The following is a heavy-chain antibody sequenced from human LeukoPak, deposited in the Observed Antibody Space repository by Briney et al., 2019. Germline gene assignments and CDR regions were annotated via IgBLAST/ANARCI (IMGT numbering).Heavy chain of an antibody. CDR1: GGSFSGYY. CDR3: ARGVVVVAGIYYYYMDV. Sequence: SETLSLTCAVYGGSFSGYYWSWIRQPPGKGLEWIGEINHTGSTNYNTSLKSRVTLSVDTSKNQFSLKLSSVTAADTAVYYCARGVVVVAGIYYYYMDVWGKGTTVTVSS. CDR2: INHTGST. J-gene: IGHJ6*03. V-gene: IGHV4-34*01. D-gene: IGHD2-15*01.